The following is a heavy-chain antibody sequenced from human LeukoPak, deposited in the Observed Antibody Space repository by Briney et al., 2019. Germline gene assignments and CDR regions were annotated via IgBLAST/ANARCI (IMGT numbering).Heavy chain of an antibody. CDR3: AREGSADAFDI. V-gene: IGHV4-39*07. Sequence: SETLSLTCTVSGGSISSTSYFWGWIRQPPGKGLEWIGSIYYSGSTYYNPSLKSRVTISVDTSKKQFSLKLSSVTAADTAVYYRAREGSADAFDIWGQGTMVTVSS. CDR1: GGSISSTSYF. J-gene: IGHJ3*02. CDR2: IYYSGST.